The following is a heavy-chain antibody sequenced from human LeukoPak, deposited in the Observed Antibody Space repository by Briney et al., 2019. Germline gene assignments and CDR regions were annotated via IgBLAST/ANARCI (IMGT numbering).Heavy chain of an antibody. V-gene: IGHV1-18*01. Sequence: ASVKVSCKASGYTFTSYGISWVGQAPGQGLEWMGWISAYNGNTNYAQKLQGRVTMTTDTSTSTAYMELRSLRSDDTAVYYCARVPGDSEYYYFDYWGQGTLVTVSS. CDR2: ISAYNGNT. D-gene: IGHD4-17*01. J-gene: IGHJ4*02. CDR3: ARVPGDSEYYYFDY. CDR1: GYTFTSYG.